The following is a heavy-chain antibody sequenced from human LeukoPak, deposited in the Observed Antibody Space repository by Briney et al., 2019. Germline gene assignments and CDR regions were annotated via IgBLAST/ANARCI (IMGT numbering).Heavy chain of an antibody. CDR3: ARSSGTNYIEAFDI. D-gene: IGHD1-26*01. Sequence: SETLPLTCTVSGGSISSYYWSWIRQPAGKGLEWIGRIYTSGSTNYNPSLKSRVTISPDTSKNQFSLKLSSLTAADTAVYYCARSSGTNYIEAFDIWGQGTMVTVSS. CDR2: IYTSGST. CDR1: GGSISSYY. J-gene: IGHJ3*02. V-gene: IGHV4-4*07.